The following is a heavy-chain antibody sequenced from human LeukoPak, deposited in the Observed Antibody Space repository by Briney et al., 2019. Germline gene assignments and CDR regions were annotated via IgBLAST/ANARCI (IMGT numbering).Heavy chain of an antibody. V-gene: IGHV4-4*07. CDR3: ARGAANIYYYYLDV. J-gene: IGHJ6*03. Sequence: SETLSLTFTVSGGSIRNSYWSWIRQPAGKGLEWIGRIHSSGSAGYNPSLKSRVTMSVDTSKNQFSLRLDSVTAADTAVYYCARGAANIYYYYLDVWGNGTTVTVSS. D-gene: IGHD2-15*01. CDR2: IHSSGSA. CDR1: GGSIRNSY.